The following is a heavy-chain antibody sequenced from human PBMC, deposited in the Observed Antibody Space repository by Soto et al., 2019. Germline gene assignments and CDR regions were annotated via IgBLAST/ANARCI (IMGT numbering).Heavy chain of an antibody. J-gene: IGHJ3*02. CDR3: ARDPILCFGELFPTADGFDI. Sequence: EVLLVESGGGLVQPGGSLRLSCAASGFTFSAYSMNWVRQAPGKGLEWVSYISSGGSTIYYADSVKGRFTSSRDDAKNSLYLQMSSLRAEDTAVYYCARDPILCFGELFPTADGFDIWGQGTMVTVSS. V-gene: IGHV3-48*01. D-gene: IGHD3-10*01. CDR2: ISSGGSTI. CDR1: GFTFSAYS.